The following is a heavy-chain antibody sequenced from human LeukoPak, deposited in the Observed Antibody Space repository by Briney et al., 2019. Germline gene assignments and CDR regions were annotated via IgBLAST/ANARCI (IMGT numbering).Heavy chain of an antibody. V-gene: IGHV3-66*01. CDR2: IYSGGST. CDR3: ARDPQYYYDSSGYYDST. J-gene: IGHJ5*02. D-gene: IGHD3-22*01. Sequence: PGGSLRLSCAASGFTVSSNYMSWVRQAPGKGLEWVSVIYSGGSTYYADSVKGRFTISRDNSKNTLYLQMNSLRAEDTAVYYCARDPQYYYDSSGYYDSTWGQGTLVTVSS. CDR1: GFTVSSNY.